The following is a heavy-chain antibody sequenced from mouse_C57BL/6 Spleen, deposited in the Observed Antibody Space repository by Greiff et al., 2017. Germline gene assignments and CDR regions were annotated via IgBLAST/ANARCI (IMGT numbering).Heavy chain of an antibody. V-gene: IGHV3-6*01. Sequence: DVKLQESGPGLVKPSQSLSLTCSVTGYSITSGYYWNWIRQFPGNKLEWMGYLSYDGSNNYNPSLKNRISITRDTSKNQFFLKLNSVTTEDTATYYCAREGVYYGSSYAHWYFDVWGTGTTVTVSS. CDR3: AREGVYYGSSYAHWYFDV. CDR1: GYSITSGYY. CDR2: LSYDGSN. J-gene: IGHJ1*03. D-gene: IGHD1-1*01.